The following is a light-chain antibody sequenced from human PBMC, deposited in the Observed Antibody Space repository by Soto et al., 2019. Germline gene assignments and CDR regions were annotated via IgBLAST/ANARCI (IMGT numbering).Light chain of an antibody. V-gene: IGLV2-14*01. Sequence: SVLNHPAPGSGVPRESLAISLTGTISDLGAYDYVSWYQQQPDKAPKLIIYEVTKRPSGVSNRFSGSKSGNTASLTISGLQPEDEAAYYCSSHTSGNTRVFGTGTKVTV. CDR3: SSHTSGNTRV. J-gene: IGLJ1*01. CDR1: ISDLGAYDY. CDR2: EVT.